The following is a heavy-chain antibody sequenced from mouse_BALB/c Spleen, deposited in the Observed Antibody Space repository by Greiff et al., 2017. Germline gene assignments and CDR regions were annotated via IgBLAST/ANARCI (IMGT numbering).Heavy chain of an antibody. CDR3: AREEGNYYAMYY. CDR2: ILPGSGST. J-gene: IGHJ4*01. D-gene: IGHD2-1*01. V-gene: IGHV1-9*01. CDR1: GYTFSSYW. Sequence: QVQLQQSGAELMKPGASVKISCKATGYTFSSYWIEWVKQRPGHGLEWIGEILPGSGSTNYNEKFKGKATFTADTSSNTAYMQLSSLTSEDSAVYYCAREEGNYYAMYYWGQGTSVTVSS.